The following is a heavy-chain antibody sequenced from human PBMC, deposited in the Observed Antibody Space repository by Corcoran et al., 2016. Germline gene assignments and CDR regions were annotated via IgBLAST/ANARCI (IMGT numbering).Heavy chain of an antibody. CDR2: IYPGDSDT. J-gene: IGHJ5*01. Sequence: EVLLVQSGAEVRKPGESLKISCKGSGYSFVTYWIGWVRQMPGKGLEWMGIIYPGDSDTRYSPSLQGQVTISVDKTISTAYLQWNSLKDSDTAMYYCARRGALWWFGAWGHGILVTVSS. CDR3: ARRGALWWFGA. CDR1: GYSFVTYW. V-gene: IGHV5-51*01.